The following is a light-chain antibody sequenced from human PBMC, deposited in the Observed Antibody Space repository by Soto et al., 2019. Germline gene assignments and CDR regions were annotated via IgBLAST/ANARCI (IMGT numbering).Light chain of an antibody. J-gene: IGKJ4*02. CDR2: DAS. CDR1: PGVGST. V-gene: IGKV3-15*01. Sequence: ELVLTQSPATLSVSPGERATLSCRASPGVGSTLAWYQQEPGRAPRLLIYDASTRATGIPARFSGAGSGTEFTLTISCLQSDDFAVYYCQHYLTWPLTFGGGTRVEI. CDR3: QHYLTWPLT.